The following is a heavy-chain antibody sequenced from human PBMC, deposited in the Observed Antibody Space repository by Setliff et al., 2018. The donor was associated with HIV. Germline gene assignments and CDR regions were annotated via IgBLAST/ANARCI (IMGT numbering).Heavy chain of an antibody. D-gene: IGHD3-22*01. V-gene: IGHV1-2*02. Sequence: ASVKVSCEASGYTLTVYYMHWVRQAPGQGLQWMGWINPNSGGTNYAQKLQGRVTMTRDTSISTAYMELSSLRSDDTAVYYCARKGTYYDTSGRYFDFWGQGILVTVSS. CDR1: GYTLTVYY. J-gene: IGHJ4*02. CDR3: ARKGTYYDTSGRYFDF. CDR2: INPNSGGT.